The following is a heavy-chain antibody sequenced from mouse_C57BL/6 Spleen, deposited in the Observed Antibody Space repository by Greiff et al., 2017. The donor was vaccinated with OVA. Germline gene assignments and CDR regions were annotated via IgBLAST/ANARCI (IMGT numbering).Heavy chain of an antibody. D-gene: IGHD3-2*02. CDR1: GYTFTSYW. V-gene: IGHV1-74*01. Sequence: VQLQQPGAELVKPGASVKVSCKASGYTFTSYWMHWVKQRPGQGLEWIGRIHPSDSDTNYNQKFKGKATLTVDKSSSTAYMQLSSLTSEDSAVYDCAISAGSGYGGYAMDYWGQGTSVTVSS. CDR2: IHPSDSDT. CDR3: AISAGSGYGGYAMDY. J-gene: IGHJ4*01.